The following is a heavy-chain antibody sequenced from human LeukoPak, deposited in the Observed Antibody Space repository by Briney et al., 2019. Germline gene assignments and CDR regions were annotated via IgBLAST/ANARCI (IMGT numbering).Heavy chain of an antibody. CDR1: GGSFSGYY. Sequence: PSETLSLTCAVYGGSFSGYYWSWIRQPPGKGLEWIGEINHSGSTNYNPSLKSRVIISVDTSKNQFSLKLSSVTAADTAVYYCARELYYYDSSGYYENWFDPWGQGTLVTVSS. D-gene: IGHD3-22*01. CDR2: INHSGST. CDR3: ARELYYYDSSGYYENWFDP. V-gene: IGHV4-34*01. J-gene: IGHJ5*02.